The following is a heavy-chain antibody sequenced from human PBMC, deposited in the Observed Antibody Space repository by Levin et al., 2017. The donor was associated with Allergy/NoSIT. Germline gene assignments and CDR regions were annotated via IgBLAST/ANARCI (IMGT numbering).Heavy chain of an antibody. CDR2: ISAYNGNT. Sequence: GESLKISCKASGYTFTSYGISWVRQAPGQGLEWMGWISAYNGNTNYAQKLQGRVTMTTDTSTSTAYMELRSLRSDDTAVYYCARDHGRFGGYDNFCDYWGQGTLVTVSS. J-gene: IGHJ4*02. D-gene: IGHD5-12*01. V-gene: IGHV1-18*01. CDR1: GYTFTSYG. CDR3: ARDHGRFGGYDNFCDY.